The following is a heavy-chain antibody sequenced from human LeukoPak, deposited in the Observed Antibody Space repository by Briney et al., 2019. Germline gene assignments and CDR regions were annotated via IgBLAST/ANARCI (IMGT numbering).Heavy chain of an antibody. Sequence: PGGSLRLSCAASGFSFSSYSMNWVRQAPGKGLVWVSRINTDGSSTSYGDSVKGRFTISRDNAKNTLYLQMNSLRAEDTAVYYCARGGRYSSSWSDYWGQGTLVTVSS. CDR3: ARGGRYSSSWSDY. D-gene: IGHD6-13*01. J-gene: IGHJ4*02. CDR1: GFSFSSYS. CDR2: INTDGSST. V-gene: IGHV3-74*01.